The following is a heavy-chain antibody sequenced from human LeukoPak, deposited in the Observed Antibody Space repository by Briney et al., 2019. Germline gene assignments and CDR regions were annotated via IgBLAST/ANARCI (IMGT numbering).Heavy chain of an antibody. D-gene: IGHD6-13*01. CDR2: ISYDGSNK. J-gene: IGHJ6*02. CDR1: GFTFSSYA. Sequence: GGSLRLSCAASGFTFSSYAMHWVRQAPGKGLEWVAVISYDGSNKYYADSVEGRFTISRDNSKNTLYLQMNSLRAEDTAVYYCARDVLGRTWGSSWFEDYYYYGMDVWGQGTTVTVSS. V-gene: IGHV3-30*04. CDR3: ARDVLGRTWGSSWFEDYYYYGMDV.